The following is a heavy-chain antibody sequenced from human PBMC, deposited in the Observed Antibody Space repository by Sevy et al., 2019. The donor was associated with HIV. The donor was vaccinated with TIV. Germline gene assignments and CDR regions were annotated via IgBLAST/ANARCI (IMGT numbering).Heavy chain of an antibody. CDR3: ARGKHVSDYYGSFDY. D-gene: IGHD3-3*01. J-gene: IGHJ4*02. CDR1: GLSVSDNF. Sequence: GGSLRLSCAASGLSVSDNFMSWVRQAPGKGLEWVSVIYIGHNTYYADSVKGRFTISRDNAKTTLYRQMNSLRVEDTAVYYCARGKHVSDYYGSFDYWGQGTLVTVSS. CDR2: IYIGHNT. V-gene: IGHV3-53*01.